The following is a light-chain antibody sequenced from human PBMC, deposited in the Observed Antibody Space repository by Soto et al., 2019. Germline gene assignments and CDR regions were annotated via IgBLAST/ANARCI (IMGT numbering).Light chain of an antibody. V-gene: IGKV3-20*01. Sequence: EIVLTQSPGTLSLSPGEGATLSCRASQSVASSYLAWYQQKPGQAPRLIIYGASNRATGTPVRFSGGGSGTDFTLTISRLEPEDFAVYYCQQYGSSSFTFGQGTKLEIK. CDR2: GAS. CDR3: QQYGSSSFT. J-gene: IGKJ2*01. CDR1: QSVASSY.